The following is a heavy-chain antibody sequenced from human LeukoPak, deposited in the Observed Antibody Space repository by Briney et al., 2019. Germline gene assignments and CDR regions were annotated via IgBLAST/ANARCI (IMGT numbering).Heavy chain of an antibody. CDR1: GFTFSSHN. CDR3: ARGRTSSWYFDY. D-gene: IGHD6-13*01. J-gene: IGHJ4*02. V-gene: IGHV3-48*02. Sequence: GGSLRLSCAASGFTFSSHNMNWVRQAPGKGLEWVSFITSSSSTVYYADSVKGRFTISRDNAKNSLYLQMNSLRDEDTAVYYCARGRTSSWYFDYWGQGTLVTVSS. CDR2: ITSSSSTV.